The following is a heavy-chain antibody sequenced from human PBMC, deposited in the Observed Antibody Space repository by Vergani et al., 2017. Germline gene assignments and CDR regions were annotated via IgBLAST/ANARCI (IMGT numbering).Heavy chain of an antibody. CDR3: ARVTRRYDILTGYYGDAFDI. V-gene: IGHV4-31*01. Sequence: QVPLQESGPGLVTPSQTLSLTCTVSGGSISSGGYYWSWIRPHPGKGLAWIGYIYYSGSTYYNPSLKSLVTISVDTSKNQFSLKLSSVTAAYTAVYYCARVTRRYDILTGYYGDAFDIWGQGTMVTVSS. CDR1: GGSISSGGYY. D-gene: IGHD3-9*01. J-gene: IGHJ3*02. CDR2: IYYSGST.